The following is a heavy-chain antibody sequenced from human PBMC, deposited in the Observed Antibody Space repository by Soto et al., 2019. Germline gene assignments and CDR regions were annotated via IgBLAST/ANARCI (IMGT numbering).Heavy chain of an antibody. V-gene: IGHV3-23*01. CDR1: GFTFSSYA. CDR3: AKKGAVGATYFFDY. Sequence: EVQLLESGGGLVQPGGSLRLSCAASGFTFSSYAMSWVRQAPGKGLEWVSAISGGRGSTHYADSVKGRFTISRDTSKNTLYLQMNSLRAADTAVYYCAKKGAVGATYFFDYGGQGALVTVSS. CDR2: ISGGRGST. D-gene: IGHD1-26*01. J-gene: IGHJ4*02.